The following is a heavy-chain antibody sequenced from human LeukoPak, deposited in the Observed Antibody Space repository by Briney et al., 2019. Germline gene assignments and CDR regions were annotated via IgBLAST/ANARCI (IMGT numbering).Heavy chain of an antibody. J-gene: IGHJ6*04. D-gene: IGHD2-15*01. CDR1: GGSISNYY. CDR3: ARGWYCSGGICQSSTDV. Sequence: SETLSLTCTVSGGSISNYYWSWIRQPAGKGLEWIGRITIGGNNDYNPSLKSRVTMSADTSKNQFSLRLSSVTAADTALYNCARGWYCSGGICQSSTDVWGKGTTVTVSS. CDR2: ITIGGNN. V-gene: IGHV4-4*07.